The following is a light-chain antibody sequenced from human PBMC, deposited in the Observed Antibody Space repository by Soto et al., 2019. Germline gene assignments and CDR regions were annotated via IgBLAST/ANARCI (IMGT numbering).Light chain of an antibody. V-gene: IGLV2-14*01. J-gene: IGLJ1*01. CDR3: SSYTSSSTYV. CDR2: DVS. CDR1: SSDVGNYNY. Sequence: QSVLTRLASASGSPGQSITISCTGTSSDVGNYNYVSWYQQHPGKAPKLMIYDVSNRPSGVSNRFSGSKSGITASLTISGLQAEDEADYYCSSYTSSSTYVFGTGTKVTVL.